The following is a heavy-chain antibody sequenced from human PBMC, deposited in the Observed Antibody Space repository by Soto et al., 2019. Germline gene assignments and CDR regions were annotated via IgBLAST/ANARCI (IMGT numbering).Heavy chain of an antibody. CDR3: ARRTTYYDILTGYSPCFDY. CDR2: IYYSGST. D-gene: IGHD3-9*01. CDR1: GGSISSSSYY. V-gene: IGHV4-39*01. Sequence: QLQLQESGPGLVKPSETLSLTCTVSGGSISSSSYYWGWIRQPPGKGLEWIGSIYYSGSTYYNPSLKSRVTIPVDTSKNPFSLKLSSVTAADTDVYYCARRTTYYDILTGYSPCFDYWGQGTLVTVSS. J-gene: IGHJ4*02.